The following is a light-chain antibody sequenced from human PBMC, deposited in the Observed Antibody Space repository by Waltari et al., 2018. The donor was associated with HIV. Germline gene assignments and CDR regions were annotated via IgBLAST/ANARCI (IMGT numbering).Light chain of an antibody. J-gene: IGKJ4*01. Sequence: DIQMTQFPSSLSASVGDRVTITCRATQAIGNSVSWFQQRPGKVPKLLVYGGYKRNRGVASRFTCRGSGKEYTLTISRLQPEDFATYYCHQYFSDPLTFGGGTKGEI. V-gene: IGKV1-NL1*01. CDR3: HQYFSDPLT. CDR1: QAIGNS. CDR2: GGY.